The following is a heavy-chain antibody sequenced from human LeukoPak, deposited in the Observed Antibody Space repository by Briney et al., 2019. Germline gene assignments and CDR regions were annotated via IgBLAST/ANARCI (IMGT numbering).Heavy chain of an antibody. V-gene: IGHV5-51*01. Sequence: GESLKISCQTFGFTFATNWIGWVRQMPGKGLDCLGVIYPGDSDTRYGPSFQGQVTISADKSISTAYLLWSSLKASDTAIYYCARGAHGSGFDIWGQGTMVTVSS. CDR2: IYPGDSDT. CDR3: ARGAHGSGFDI. D-gene: IGHD1-26*01. CDR1: GFTFATNW. J-gene: IGHJ3*02.